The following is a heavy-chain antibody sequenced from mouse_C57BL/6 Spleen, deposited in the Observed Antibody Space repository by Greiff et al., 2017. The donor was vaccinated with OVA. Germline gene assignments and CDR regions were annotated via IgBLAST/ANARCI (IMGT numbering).Heavy chain of an antibody. J-gene: IGHJ2*01. CDR3: ASHYYGSSYPYFDY. Sequence: LVESGPELVKPGASVKISCKASGYAFSSSWMNWVKQRPGKGLEWIGRIYPGDGDTNYNGKFKGKATLTADKSSSTAYMQLSSLTSEDSAVYFCASHYYGSSYPYFDYWGQGTTLTVSS. V-gene: IGHV1-82*01. D-gene: IGHD1-1*01. CDR1: GYAFSSSW. CDR2: IYPGDGDT.